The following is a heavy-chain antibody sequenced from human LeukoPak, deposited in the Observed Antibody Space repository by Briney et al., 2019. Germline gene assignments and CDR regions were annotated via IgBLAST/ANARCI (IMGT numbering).Heavy chain of an antibody. CDR2: IYFSGTT. V-gene: IGHV4-59*01. CDR1: GGSISTYY. J-gene: IGHJ2*01. CDR3: ATLMFGSGSPWYFDL. Sequence: PSETLSLTCAVSGGSISTYYWSCIRQPPGKGLEWIGHIYFSGTTNYNPSLKSRVTISVDTSKNQFSLRLSSVTAADTAVYYCATLMFGSGSPWYFDLWGRGTLVTVSS. D-gene: IGHD3-10*01.